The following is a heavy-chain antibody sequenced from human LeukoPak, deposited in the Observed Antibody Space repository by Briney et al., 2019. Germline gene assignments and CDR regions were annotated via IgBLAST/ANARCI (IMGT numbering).Heavy chain of an antibody. D-gene: IGHD6-6*01. Sequence: GGSLRLSCAASGFTFSSYAMSWVRQAPGKGLEWVANIKQDGSEKYYVDSVKGRFTISRDNAKNSLYLQMNSLRAEDTAVYYCARNPRSSSVYWGQGTLVTVSS. CDR2: IKQDGSEK. J-gene: IGHJ4*02. V-gene: IGHV3-7*01. CDR1: GFTFSSYA. CDR3: ARNPRSSSVY.